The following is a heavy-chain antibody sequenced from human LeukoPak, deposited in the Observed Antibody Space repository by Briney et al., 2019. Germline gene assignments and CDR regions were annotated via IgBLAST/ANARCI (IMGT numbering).Heavy chain of an antibody. CDR3: TRLQIAVAGPNWFDP. CDR1: GFTFSSYS. CDR2: ISSSSSYI. Sequence: GGSLRLSCAASGFTFSSYSMNWVRQAPGKGLEWVSSISSSSSYIYYADSVKGRFTISRDNAKNSLYLQMNGLRVEDTAVYYCTRLQIAVAGPNWFDPWGQGTLVTVSS. D-gene: IGHD6-19*01. V-gene: IGHV3-21*01. J-gene: IGHJ5*02.